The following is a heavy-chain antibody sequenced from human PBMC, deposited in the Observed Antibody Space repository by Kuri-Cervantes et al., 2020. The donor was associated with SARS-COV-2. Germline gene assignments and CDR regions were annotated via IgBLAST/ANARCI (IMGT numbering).Heavy chain of an antibody. V-gene: IGHV4-59*12. CDR1: GGSISSYY. Sequence: SETLSLTCTVSGGSISSYYWSWIRQPPGKGLEWIGYIYYSGSTNYNPSLKSRVTISVDRSENQFSLKLSSVTAADTAVYYCARTGWFGENYYGMDVWGQGTTVTVSS. CDR2: IYYSGST. J-gene: IGHJ6*02. CDR3: ARTGWFGENYYGMDV. D-gene: IGHD3-10*01.